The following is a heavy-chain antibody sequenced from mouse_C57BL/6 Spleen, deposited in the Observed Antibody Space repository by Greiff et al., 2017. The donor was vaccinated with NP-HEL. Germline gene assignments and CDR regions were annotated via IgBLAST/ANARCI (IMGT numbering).Heavy chain of an antibody. J-gene: IGHJ2*01. D-gene: IGHD1-1*01. CDR3: TSTVVAHYFDY. CDR2: IRNKANNHAT. Sequence: EVQLQESGGGLVQPGGSMKLSCAASGFTFSDAWMDWVRQSPEKGLEWVAEIRNKANNHATYYAESVKGRFTISRDDSKSSVYLQMNSLRAEDTGIYYCTSTVVAHYFDYWGQGTTLTVSS. CDR1: GFTFSDAW. V-gene: IGHV6-6*01.